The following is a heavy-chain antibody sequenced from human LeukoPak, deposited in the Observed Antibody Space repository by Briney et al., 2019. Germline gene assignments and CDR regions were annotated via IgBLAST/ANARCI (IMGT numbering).Heavy chain of an antibody. CDR3: ARSDGYGLVGI. D-gene: IGHD3-10*01. CDR1: GGSISTSNHY. CDR2: IYSSGST. V-gene: IGHV4-39*07. Sequence: PSETLSLTCTVSGGSISTSNHYWGWIRQPPGKTLEWIGSIYSSGSTYYNSSLKSRVIILIDTAKNHFSLNLSSVTAADTAVYYCARSDGYGLVGIWGQGTMVTVSS. J-gene: IGHJ3*02.